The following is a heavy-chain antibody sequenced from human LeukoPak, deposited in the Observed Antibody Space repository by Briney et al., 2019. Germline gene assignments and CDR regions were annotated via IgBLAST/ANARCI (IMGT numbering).Heavy chain of an antibody. CDR3: ARGSIVGATFDYFDY. V-gene: IGHV1-69*13. J-gene: IGHJ4*02. Sequence: ASVKVSCKASGGTFSSYAISWVRQAPGQGLEWMGGIIPIFGTANYAQKFRGRVTITADESTSTAYMELSSLRSEDTAAYYCARGSIVGATFDYFDYWGQGTLVTVSS. CDR2: IIPIFGTA. CDR1: GGTFSSYA. D-gene: IGHD1-26*01.